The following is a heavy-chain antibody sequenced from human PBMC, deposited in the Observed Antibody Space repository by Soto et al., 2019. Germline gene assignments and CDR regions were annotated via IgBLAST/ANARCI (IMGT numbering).Heavy chain of an antibody. Sequence: EVQLVESGGGLIQPGGSLRLSCAASGFTVSSNYMSWVRQAPGKGLEWVSVIYSGGSTYYADSVKGRFTISRDNSMNTLYLQMNSLRAEDTAVYYCARTGYSSGRGWFDPWGQGTLVTVSS. CDR3: ARTGYSSGRGWFDP. D-gene: IGHD6-19*01. J-gene: IGHJ5*02. V-gene: IGHV3-53*01. CDR1: GFTVSSNY. CDR2: IYSGGST.